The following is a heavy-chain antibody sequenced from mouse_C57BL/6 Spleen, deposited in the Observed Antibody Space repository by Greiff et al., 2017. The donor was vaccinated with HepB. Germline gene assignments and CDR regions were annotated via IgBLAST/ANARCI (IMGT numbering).Heavy chain of an antibody. Sequence: EVQGVESGGGLVKPGGSLKLSCAASGFTFSSYAMSWVRQTPEKRLEWVATISDGGSYTYYPDNVKGRFTISRDNAKNNLYLQMSHLKSEDTAMYYCARGGIWLRQGFDYWGQGTTLTVSS. CDR2: ISDGGSYT. D-gene: IGHD2-2*01. CDR1: GFTFSSYA. V-gene: IGHV5-4*01. CDR3: ARGGIWLRQGFDY. J-gene: IGHJ2*01.